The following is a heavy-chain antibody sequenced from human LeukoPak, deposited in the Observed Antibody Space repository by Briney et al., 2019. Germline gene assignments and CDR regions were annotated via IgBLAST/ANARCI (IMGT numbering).Heavy chain of an antibody. J-gene: IGHJ6*02. V-gene: IGHV3-74*01. CDR1: GFTFTSYW. Sequence: PGGSLRLSCAASGFTFTSYWMHWVRQAPGKGLVWVSRVNSDGSSTRYADSVKGRFTISRDNAKNTLYLQMNSLRAEDTAVYYCARSHYYDSSGYFSYYYGMDVWGQGNTDPVSS. CDR3: ARSHYYDSSGYFSYYYGMDV. CDR2: VNSDGSST. D-gene: IGHD3-22*01.